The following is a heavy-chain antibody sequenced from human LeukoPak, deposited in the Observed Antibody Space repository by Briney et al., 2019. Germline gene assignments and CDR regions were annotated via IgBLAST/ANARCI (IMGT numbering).Heavy chain of an antibody. J-gene: IGHJ4*02. CDR2: ISSSSSYI. Sequence: GGSLRLSCAASGFTFSSYSMNWVRQAPGKGLEWVSSISSSSSYIYYADSVKGRFTISRDNAKNSLYLQMNSLRAEDTAVYYCARVGYDSSGYLDYWGQGTLVTVSS. D-gene: IGHD3-22*01. CDR3: ARVGYDSSGYLDY. CDR1: GFTFSSYS. V-gene: IGHV3-21*01.